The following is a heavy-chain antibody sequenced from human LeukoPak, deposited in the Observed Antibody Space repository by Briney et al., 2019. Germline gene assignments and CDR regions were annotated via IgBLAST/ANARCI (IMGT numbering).Heavy chain of an antibody. V-gene: IGHV3-9*01. Sequence: GRSLRLSCAALGFSFDDYAMYWVRQAPGKGLEWVSGISWSSVSIGYADSVKGRFTISRDSAKNSLYLQMNSLKAEDTALYYCAKRKAGGYALDIWGQGTMVTVSS. D-gene: IGHD3-16*01. J-gene: IGHJ3*02. CDR1: GFSFDDYA. CDR3: AKRKAGGYALDI. CDR2: ISWSSVSI.